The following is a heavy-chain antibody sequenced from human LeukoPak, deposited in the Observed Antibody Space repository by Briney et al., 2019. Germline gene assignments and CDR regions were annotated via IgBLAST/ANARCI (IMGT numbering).Heavy chain of an antibody. CDR2: IYYSGST. J-gene: IGHJ5*02. Sequence: SETLSLTCTASGGSISSYYWSWIRQPPGKGLEWIGYIYYSGSTNYNPSLKSRVTISVATSKNQFSLKLSSVTAADTAVYYCARHLRRGSSWLDPWGQGTLVTVSS. CDR3: ARHLRRGSSWLDP. D-gene: IGHD6-13*01. CDR1: GGSISSYY. V-gene: IGHV4-59*08.